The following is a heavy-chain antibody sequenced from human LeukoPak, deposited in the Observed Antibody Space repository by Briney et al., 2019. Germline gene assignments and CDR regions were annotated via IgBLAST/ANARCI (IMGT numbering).Heavy chain of an antibody. CDR2: INPNSGGT. V-gene: IGHV1-2*02. Sequence: ASAKVSCKASGYTFTGYYIHWVRQAPGQGLEYVGWINPNSGGTNYAQKFQGRVTMTRDTSISTAYMELSRLRSDDTAVYYCARGGSGSYFSWLDPWGQGTLVTVSS. CDR3: ARGGSGSYFSWLDP. D-gene: IGHD3-10*01. CDR1: GYTFTGYY. J-gene: IGHJ5*02.